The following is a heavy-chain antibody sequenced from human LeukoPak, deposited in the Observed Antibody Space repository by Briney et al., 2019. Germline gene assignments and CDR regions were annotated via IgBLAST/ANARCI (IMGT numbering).Heavy chain of an antibody. V-gene: IGHV1-46*01. J-gene: IGHJ4*02. CDR1: GYTLTGYY. CDR2: INPSGGST. D-gene: IGHD3-10*01. CDR3: ARDLGYGSGRGNDGFDY. Sequence: GASVKVSCKASGYTLTGYYMHWVRQAPGQGLEWMGIINPSGGSTSYAQKFQGRVTMTRDTSTSTVYMELSSLRSEDTAVYYCARDLGYGSGRGNDGFDYWGQGTLVTVSS.